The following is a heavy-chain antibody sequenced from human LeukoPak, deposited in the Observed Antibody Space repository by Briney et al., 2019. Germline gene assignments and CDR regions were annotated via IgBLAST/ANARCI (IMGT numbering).Heavy chain of an antibody. D-gene: IGHD4-23*01. CDR3: ARGGRMTTVVTYYFDY. Sequence: GASVKVSCKASGYSFTNYYIHWVRQAPGQGLEWMGIVNPSGGSTTYAQESQGRVTMTRDTSTSTVYMDLSSLRSDDTAVYFCARGGRMTTVVTYYFDYWGQGTLVTVSS. V-gene: IGHV1-46*01. CDR2: VNPSGGST. CDR1: GYSFTNYY. J-gene: IGHJ4*02.